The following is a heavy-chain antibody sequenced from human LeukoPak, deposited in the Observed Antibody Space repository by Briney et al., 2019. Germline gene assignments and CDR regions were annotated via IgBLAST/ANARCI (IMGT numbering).Heavy chain of an antibody. CDR3: TRCSDSSSPDFEY. CDR2: IYYTGGT. V-gene: IGHV4-59*01. J-gene: IGHJ4*02. Sequence: SETLSLTCTVSGASISSYYWSWIGQPPGKGLEWIGYIYYTGGTNYNPSLNSRVTISQDTSTSPSSRKVTSVTAAETSVNYCTRCSDSSSPDFEYWGQGALVTVSS. CDR1: GASISSYY. D-gene: IGHD6-13*01.